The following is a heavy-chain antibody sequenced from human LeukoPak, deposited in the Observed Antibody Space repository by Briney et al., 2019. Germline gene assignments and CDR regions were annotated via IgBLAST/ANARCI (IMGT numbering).Heavy chain of an antibody. CDR1: GDSISSYY. CDR3: ARSYSSGPWYGIKY. V-gene: IGHV4-59*08. J-gene: IGHJ4*02. Sequence: SETLSLTCTVSGDSISSYYWSWIRQPPGRGLEWIGYIYYSGSTNYNPSLKSRVTISVDTSKNQFSLKLSSVTAADTAVYYCARSYSSGPWYGIKYWGQGTLVTVSS. D-gene: IGHD6-19*01. CDR2: IYYSGST.